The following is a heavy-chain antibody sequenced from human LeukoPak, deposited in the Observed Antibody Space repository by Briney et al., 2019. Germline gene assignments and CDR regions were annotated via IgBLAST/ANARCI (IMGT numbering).Heavy chain of an antibody. V-gene: IGHV3-48*03. D-gene: IGHD1-20*01. Sequence: GGSLRLSCAASGFTFSSYEMNWVRQAPGKGLEWVSYISSSGSTIYYADSVKGRFTISRDNAKNSLYLQMNSLRAEDTAVYYCARDNWNDVNYYYYGMDVWGQGTTVTVSS. J-gene: IGHJ6*02. CDR3: ARDNWNDVNYYYYGMDV. CDR1: GFTFSSYE. CDR2: ISSSGSTI.